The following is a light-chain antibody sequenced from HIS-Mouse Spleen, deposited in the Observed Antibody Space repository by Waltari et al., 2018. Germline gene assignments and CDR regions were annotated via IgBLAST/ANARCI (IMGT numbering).Light chain of an antibody. Sequence: HSVLTQPPSASGTPGQRVTISCSGSSSNFGSNYVYWYQQLPGTAPKLLIHRNNQRPSGVPDRFSGSKSGTSASLAISGLRSEDEADYYCAAWDDSLSGPVFGGGTKLTVL. CDR2: RNN. CDR3: AAWDDSLSGPV. V-gene: IGLV1-47*01. CDR1: SSNFGSNY. J-gene: IGLJ3*02.